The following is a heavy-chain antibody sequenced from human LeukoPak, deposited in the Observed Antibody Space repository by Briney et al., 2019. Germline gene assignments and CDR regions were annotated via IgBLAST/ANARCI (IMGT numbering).Heavy chain of an antibody. D-gene: IGHD3-10*01. CDR1: GFSFSSYT. Sequence: GGSLRLSCAASGFSFSSYTMHWVRQAPGKGLEWVAVMSSDGTNTYYAASVKGRFTISRDISKNTLYLQMNSLRAEDTAVYYCAREVSVVRGVNWGQGTLVTVSS. CDR3: AREVSVVRGVN. V-gene: IGHV3-30-3*01. CDR2: MSSDGTNT. J-gene: IGHJ4*02.